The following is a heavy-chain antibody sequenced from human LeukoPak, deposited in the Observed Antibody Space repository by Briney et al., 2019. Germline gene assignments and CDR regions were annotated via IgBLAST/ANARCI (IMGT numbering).Heavy chain of an antibody. J-gene: IGHJ4*02. CDR3: ARLLDIVVVVAAYFDY. Sequence: SETLSLTCTVSGGSISSSSYYWGWIRQPPGKGLKWIGSIYYSGSTYYNPSLKSRVTISVDTSKNQFSLKLSSVTAADTAVYYCARLLDIVVVVAAYFDYWGQGTLVTVSS. V-gene: IGHV4-39*01. CDR2: IYYSGST. CDR1: GGSISSSSYY. D-gene: IGHD2-15*01.